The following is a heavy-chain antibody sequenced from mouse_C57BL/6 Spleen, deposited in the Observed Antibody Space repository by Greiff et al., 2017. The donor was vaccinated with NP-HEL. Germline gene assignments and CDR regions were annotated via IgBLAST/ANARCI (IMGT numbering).Heavy chain of an antibody. J-gene: IGHJ4*01. CDR1: GYTFTSYW. CDR2: IHPNSGST. CDR3: ARWGDYYGSKSPYAMDY. V-gene: IGHV1-64*01. Sequence: QVQLQQPGAELVKPGASVKLSCKASGYTFTSYWMHWVKQRPGQGLEWIGMIHPNSGSTNYNEKFKSKATLTVDKSSSTAYMQLSSLTSEDSAVYYCARWGDYYGSKSPYAMDYWGQGTSVTVSS. D-gene: IGHD1-1*01.